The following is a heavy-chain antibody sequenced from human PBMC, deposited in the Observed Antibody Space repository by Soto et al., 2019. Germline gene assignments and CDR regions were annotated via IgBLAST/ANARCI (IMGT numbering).Heavy chain of an antibody. CDR2: IYPGDSDT. D-gene: IGHD3-10*02. CDR1: GYSFTSYW. Sequence: GESLKISCKGSGYSFTSYWIGWVRQMPGKGLEWMGIIYPGDSDTRYSPSFQGQVTISADKSISTAYLQWSSLKASDTAMYYCARLIHPPSYVYGMDVWGKGTTVTVSS. CDR3: ARLIHPPSYVYGMDV. J-gene: IGHJ6*04. V-gene: IGHV5-51*01.